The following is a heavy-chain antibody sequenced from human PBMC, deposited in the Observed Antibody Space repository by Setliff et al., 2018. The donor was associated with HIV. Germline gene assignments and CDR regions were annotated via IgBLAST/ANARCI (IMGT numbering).Heavy chain of an antibody. V-gene: IGHV4-39*02. CDR2: MYYSGST. D-gene: IGHD5-12*01. Sequence: SETLSLTCIVSGGSISGSSYYWGWIRQSPGKGLEWIGNMYYSGSTYYNPSLKSRVTISVDTSKNHLSLKLTSVAAADTGLYYCVFGLRFSPFDNWGQGTLVTVSS. CDR1: GGSISGSSYY. J-gene: IGHJ4*02. CDR3: VFGLRFSPFDN.